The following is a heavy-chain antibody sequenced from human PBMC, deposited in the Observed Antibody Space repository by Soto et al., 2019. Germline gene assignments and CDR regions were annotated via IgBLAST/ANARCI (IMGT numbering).Heavy chain of an antibody. CDR1: GFSFNIHG. CDR2: ISYDGSNK. V-gene: IGHV3-30*18. Sequence: QVQLVESGGGVVQPGRSLRLSCAASGFSFNIHGMHWVRQAPGKGLEWVAFISYDGSNKYYADSVKGRFTMSRDNSKNTLYLQMDSLRPEDTAVYYCAKDQADCSGGSCYGVDYWGQGTLVTVSS. CDR3: AKDQADCSGGSCYGVDY. J-gene: IGHJ4*02. D-gene: IGHD2-15*01.